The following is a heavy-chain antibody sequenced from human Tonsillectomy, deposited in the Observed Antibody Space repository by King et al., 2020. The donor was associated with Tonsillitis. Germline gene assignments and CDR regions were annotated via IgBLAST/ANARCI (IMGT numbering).Heavy chain of an antibody. V-gene: IGHV4-39*01. CDR1: GGSISSGSHY. CDR3: ARWVDYDSSGYCFDY. Sequence: QLQESGPGLVKPSETLSLTCTVSGGSISSGSHYWGWIRQPPGRGLEWIWSLYYSESTYYNPSPKRRVTISVNTSKNQFSLKLSSVTAADTAVYYCARWVDYDSSGYCFDYWGQGTLVTVSS. J-gene: IGHJ4*02. D-gene: IGHD3-22*01. CDR2: LYYSEST.